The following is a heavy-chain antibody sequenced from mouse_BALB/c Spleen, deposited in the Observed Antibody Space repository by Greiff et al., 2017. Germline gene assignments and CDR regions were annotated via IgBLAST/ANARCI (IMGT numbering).Heavy chain of an antibody. J-gene: IGHJ2*01. Sequence: EVHLVESGGGLVKPGGSLKLSCAASGFTFSDYYMYWVRQTPEKRLEWVATISDGGSYTYYPDSVKGRFTISRDNAKNNLYLQMSSLKSEDTAMYYCAREYYGSSSFDYWGQGTTLTVSS. CDR2: ISDGGSYT. CDR3: AREYYGSSSFDY. CDR1: GFTFSDYY. V-gene: IGHV5-4*02. D-gene: IGHD1-1*01.